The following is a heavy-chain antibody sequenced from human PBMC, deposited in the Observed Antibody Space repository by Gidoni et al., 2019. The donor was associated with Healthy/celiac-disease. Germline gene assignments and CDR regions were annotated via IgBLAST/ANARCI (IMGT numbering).Heavy chain of an antibody. CDR2: IIPIFGTA. Sequence: QVQLVQSGAEVKKPGSSVKVSCQASGGTFSSYAISWVRQAPGQGLEWMGGIIPIFGTADYEQKFQGRVTITEDESTSTAYMELSSLRSEDTAVYYCAKGIRRSSAFDIWGQGTMVTVSS. V-gene: IGHV1-69*01. CDR1: GGTFSSYA. J-gene: IGHJ3*02. D-gene: IGHD3-10*01. CDR3: AKGIRRSSAFDI.